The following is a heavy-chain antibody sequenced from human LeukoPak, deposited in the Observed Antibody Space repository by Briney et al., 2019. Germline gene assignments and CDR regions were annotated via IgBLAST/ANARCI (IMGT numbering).Heavy chain of an antibody. CDR2: ISAYNGNT. CDR1: GYTFTSYG. CDR3: ERDLRYSSGWYYFDY. Sequence: ASVKVSCKASGYTFTSYGISWVRQAPGQGLEWMGWISAYNGNTNYAQKLQGRVTMTTDTSTSTAYMELRSLRSDDTAVYYCERDLRYSSGWYYFDYWGQGTLVTVSS. J-gene: IGHJ4*02. V-gene: IGHV1-18*01. D-gene: IGHD6-19*01.